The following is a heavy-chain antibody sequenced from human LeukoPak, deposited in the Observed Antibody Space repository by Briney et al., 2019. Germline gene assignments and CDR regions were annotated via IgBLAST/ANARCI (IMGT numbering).Heavy chain of an antibody. CDR1: GFTFSSYS. D-gene: IGHD2-2*01. V-gene: IGHV3-23*01. CDR2: IRGSGGNT. J-gene: IGHJ6*03. CDR3: AKGGTTSPVGYYYMGV. Sequence: GGSLRLSCAASGFTFSSYSMNWVRQAPGKGLEWVSVIRGSGGNTYYTDSVKGRFTISRDNSENTVYLHMNSLRAEDTAVYYCAKGGTTSPVGYYYMGVWGKGTTVTVSS.